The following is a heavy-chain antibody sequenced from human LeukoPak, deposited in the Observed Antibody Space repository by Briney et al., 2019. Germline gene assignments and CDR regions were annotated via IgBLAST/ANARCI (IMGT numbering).Heavy chain of an antibody. D-gene: IGHD3-16*01. J-gene: IGHJ4*02. CDR3: LRQGVGDPPR. Sequence: GGSLRLSCAASGFTVSSNDVSWGRQAPGKGLEWVSLIYAGGYINPYYADSVKGRFTGSRHDSKNTLDLQMNGLRADDTAVYYCLRQGVGDPPRWGQGTLVTVST. CDR1: GFTVSSND. CDR2: IYAGGYINP. V-gene: IGHV3-53*04.